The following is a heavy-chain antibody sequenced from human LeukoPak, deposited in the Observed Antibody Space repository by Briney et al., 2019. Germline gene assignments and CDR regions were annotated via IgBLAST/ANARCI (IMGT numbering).Heavy chain of an antibody. V-gene: IGHV3-21*01. D-gene: IGHD1-20*01. Sequence: PGGSLRLSCAASGFTFSAYSMNWVRQAPGKGLEWVSSISSSGSYIWYADSVKGRFTISRDNAKNSLYLQMDSLRAEDTAVYYCARVITANMRLDYWGQGTLVTVSS. CDR3: ARVITANMRLDY. CDR1: GFTFSAYS. CDR2: ISSSGSYI. J-gene: IGHJ4*02.